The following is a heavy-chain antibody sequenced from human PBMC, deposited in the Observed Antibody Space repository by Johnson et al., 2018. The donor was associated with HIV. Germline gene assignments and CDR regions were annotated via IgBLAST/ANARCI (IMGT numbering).Heavy chain of an antibody. CDR2: VWYDGSNQ. Sequence: QVHLVESGGGVVPPGRSLRLSCVASGFTFSNYGMHWVRQAPGKGLEWVAAVWYDGSNQYYANSVKGRFTIIRDNSENTMYFQMNRLRAYDTAVYFFTKDRTYYVDAFDIWGQGTMVIVSS. CDR3: TKDRTYYVDAFDI. CDR1: GFTFSNYG. D-gene: IGHD1-26*01. J-gene: IGHJ3*02. V-gene: IGHV3-33*06.